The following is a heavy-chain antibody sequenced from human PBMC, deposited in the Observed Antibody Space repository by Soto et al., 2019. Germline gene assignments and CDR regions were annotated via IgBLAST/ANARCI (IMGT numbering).Heavy chain of an antibody. CDR1: GGTFSGHA. CDR2: LIPLFGTT. Sequence: QVQLVQSGAEVKKPGSSVKVSCEASGGTFSGHAISWVRQAPGQGPEWMGGLIPLFGTTQHAQNFQDRHTNTSDKSTSTAYMELTSLRLADTSIYYCARGPNWGYRFDTWGQGTLVTVSS. CDR3: ARGPNWGYRFDT. J-gene: IGHJ5*02. D-gene: IGHD7-27*01. V-gene: IGHV1-69*06.